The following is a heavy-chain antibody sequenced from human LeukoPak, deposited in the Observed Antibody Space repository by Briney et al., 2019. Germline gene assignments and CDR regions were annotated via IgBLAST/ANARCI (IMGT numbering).Heavy chain of an antibody. J-gene: IGHJ4*02. CDR1: GFTFSSYA. CDR2: ISGSGGST. Sequence: GGSLRLSCAASGFTFSSYAMSWVRPAPGEGLEWVSDISGSGGSTYYADSVKGRFTISRDNSKKTLYLQMNSLRAEDTAVYYCAKGGCSSTSCYDFDYWGQGTLVTVSS. CDR3: AKGGCSSTSCYDFDY. D-gene: IGHD2-2*01. V-gene: IGHV3-23*01.